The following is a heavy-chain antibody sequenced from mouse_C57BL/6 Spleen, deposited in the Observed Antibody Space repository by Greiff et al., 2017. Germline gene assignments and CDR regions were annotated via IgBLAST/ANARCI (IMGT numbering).Heavy chain of an antibody. Sequence: EVKLLESGAGLVKPGGSLKFSCAASGFNISSSAMSWVRQTPEQRLGWVAYIGRGGDYIYYAVTVKGRFTISRDNARNTLYLQMSSLKSEDTAMYYCTRAYVYGDMGCGGQGTSVTVSS. D-gene: IGHD2-2*01. CDR3: TRAYVYGDMGC. CDR1: GFNISSSA. V-gene: IGHV5-9-1*02. J-gene: IGHJ4*01. CDR2: IGRGGDYI.